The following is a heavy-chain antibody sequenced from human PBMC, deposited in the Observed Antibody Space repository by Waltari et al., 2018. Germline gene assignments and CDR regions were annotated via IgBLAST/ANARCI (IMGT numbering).Heavy chain of an antibody. V-gene: IGHV7-4-1*02. CDR2: ITTNRENP. CDR3: AREVVPAAKIVVNWFDP. J-gene: IGHJ5*02. D-gene: IGHD2-2*01. Sequence: QVQLVQSGSEWKKPGASVKVSCKAYGYSFTNYAINWGRQAPGQGLELMGWITTNRENPTYTQGFTRRFVFSLDTSVSTAYLQINDLKAEDTAIYYCAREVVPAAKIVVNWFDPWGQGTQVTVSS. CDR1: GYSFTNYA.